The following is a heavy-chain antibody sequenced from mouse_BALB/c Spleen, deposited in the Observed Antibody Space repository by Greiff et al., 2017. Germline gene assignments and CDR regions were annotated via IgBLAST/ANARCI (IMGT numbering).Heavy chain of an antibody. J-gene: IGHJ2*01. D-gene: IGHD2-1*01. V-gene: IGHV14-4*02. CDR2: IDPENGDT. CDR3: NAWGGNYFPFDY. CDR1: GYSFTSYW. Sequence: VQLKQSGAELVRPGASVKLSCKASGYSFTSYWMNWVKQRPEQGLEWIGWIDPENGDTEYAPKFQGKATMTADTSSNTAYLQLSSLTSEDTAVYYCNAWGGNYFPFDYWGQGTTLTVSS.